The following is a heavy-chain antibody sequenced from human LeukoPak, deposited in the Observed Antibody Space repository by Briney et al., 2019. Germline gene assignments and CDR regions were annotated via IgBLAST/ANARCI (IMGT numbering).Heavy chain of an antibody. CDR2: IYYSGST. V-gene: IGHV4-39*07. D-gene: IGHD6-6*01. Sequence: SETLSLTCTVSGGSISSSSYYWGWIRQPPGKGLEWIGSIYYSGSTYYNPSLKSRVTISVDTSKNQFSLKLSSVTAADTAVYYCARGGSGRRIAARPRAFDIWGQGTMVTVSS. CDR3: ARGGSGRRIAARPRAFDI. CDR1: GGSISSSSYY. J-gene: IGHJ3*02.